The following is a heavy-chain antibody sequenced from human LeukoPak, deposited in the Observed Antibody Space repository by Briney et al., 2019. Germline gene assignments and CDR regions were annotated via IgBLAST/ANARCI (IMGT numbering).Heavy chain of an antibody. D-gene: IGHD3-10*01. V-gene: IGHV1-2*02. CDR3: ARDESVLWFGELLYLFDY. CDR1: GYTFTGYY. CDR2: INPNSGGT. Sequence: ASVKVSCKASGYTFTGYYMHWVRQAPGQGLEWMGWINPNSGGTNYAQKFQGRGTMTRDTSISTAYMELSRLRSDDTAVYYCARDESVLWFGELLYLFDYWGQGTLVTVSS. J-gene: IGHJ4*02.